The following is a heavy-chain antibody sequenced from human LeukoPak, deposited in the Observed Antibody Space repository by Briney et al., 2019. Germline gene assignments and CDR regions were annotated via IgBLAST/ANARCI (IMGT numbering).Heavy chain of an antibody. V-gene: IGHV1-69*13. CDR1: GGTFSSYA. Sequence: ASVKVSCKASGGTFSSYAISWVRQAPGQGLEWMGGIIPIFGTANYAQKFQGRVTITADESTSTAYMELSSLRSEDTAVYYCALRVSGYFDYWGQGTLVTVSS. CDR3: ALRVSGYFDY. J-gene: IGHJ4*02. D-gene: IGHD6-13*01. CDR2: IIPIFGTA.